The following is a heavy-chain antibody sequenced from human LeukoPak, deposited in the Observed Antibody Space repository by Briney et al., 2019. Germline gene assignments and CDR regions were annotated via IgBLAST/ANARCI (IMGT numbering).Heavy chain of an antibody. CDR2: INHSGST. D-gene: IGHD4-23*01. Sequence: ASETLSLTCAVYGGSFSGYYWSWIRQPPGKGLEWIGEINHSGSTNYNPSLKSRVTISVETSKNHFSLKLSSVTAADTAVYYCAREKPIWDRAARIKTTTVVTEPYNGMDVWGQGTTVTVSS. J-gene: IGHJ6*02. CDR1: GGSFSGYY. V-gene: IGHV4-34*01. CDR3: AREKPIWDRAARIKTTTVVTEPYNGMDV.